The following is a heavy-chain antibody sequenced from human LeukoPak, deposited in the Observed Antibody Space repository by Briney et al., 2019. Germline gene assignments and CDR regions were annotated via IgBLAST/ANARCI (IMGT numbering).Heavy chain of an antibody. D-gene: IGHD3-9*01. CDR3: ARDEGILTGYFY. CDR2: ISAYNGNT. J-gene: IGHJ4*02. Sequence: ASVKVSCKASGYTFTSYGISWVRQAPGQGLEWMGWISAYNGNTNYAQKLQGRVTITADESTSTAYMELSSLRSEDTAVYYCARDEGILTGYFYWGQGTLVTVSS. CDR1: GYTFTSYG. V-gene: IGHV1-18*01.